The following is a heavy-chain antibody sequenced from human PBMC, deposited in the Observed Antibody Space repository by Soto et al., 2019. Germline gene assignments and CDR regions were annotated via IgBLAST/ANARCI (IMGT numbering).Heavy chain of an antibody. CDR3: ARDNWNSY. Sequence: GGSLRLSCVASGFTFNIYWMHWVRQAPGKGLEWVSRIDNDGSATTYADSVKGRFTISRDNAKNTLFLQMNTLRVDVTAVYYCARDNWNSYWGQGTLVTVSS. D-gene: IGHD1-1*01. J-gene: IGHJ4*02. V-gene: IGHV3-74*01. CDR1: GFTFNIYW. CDR2: IDNDGSAT.